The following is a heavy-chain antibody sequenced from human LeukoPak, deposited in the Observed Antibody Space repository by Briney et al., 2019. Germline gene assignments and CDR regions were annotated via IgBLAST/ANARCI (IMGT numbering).Heavy chain of an antibody. J-gene: IGHJ4*02. Sequence: ASVKVSCKASGYTFTSYGISWVRQAPGQGLEWMGWISAYNGNTNYAQKLQGRVTMTTDTSTSTAYMELRSLRSDDTAVYYCARDRGPGIAAAATDYWGQGTLVTVSS. CDR1: GYTFTSYG. CDR3: ARDRGPGIAAAATDY. CDR2: ISAYNGNT. V-gene: IGHV1-18*01. D-gene: IGHD6-13*01.